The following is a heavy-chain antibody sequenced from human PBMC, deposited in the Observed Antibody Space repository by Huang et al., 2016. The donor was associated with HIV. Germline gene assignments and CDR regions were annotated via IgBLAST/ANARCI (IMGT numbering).Heavy chain of an antibody. CDR1: GFPFNYAW. J-gene: IGHJ4*02. Sequence: EVQLVQSGGDLVKPGGSLRLSCAVSGFPFNYAWMTWVRQAPGKGLEWVGRIKTKTDCGTTDYAASVKGRFTISRDDSRKTLYLEMNSLKDEDTAVYYCTTQYYDTDVRSAVSYWGQGTLVTVSS. CDR3: TTQYYDTDVRSAVSY. CDR2: IKTKTDCGTT. V-gene: IGHV3-15*01. D-gene: IGHD3-16*01.